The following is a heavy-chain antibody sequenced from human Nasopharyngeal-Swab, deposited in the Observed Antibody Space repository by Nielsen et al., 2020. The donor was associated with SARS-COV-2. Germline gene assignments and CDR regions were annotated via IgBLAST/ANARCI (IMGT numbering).Heavy chain of an antibody. CDR3: ARVVAAHRSAFDI. CDR1: GFTFSDYY. Sequence: GESLKISCAASGFTFSDYYMSWIRQAPGKGLEWVSYISSSSSYTNYADSVKGRFTISRDNAKNSLYLQMNSLRAEDPAVYYCARVVAAHRSAFDIWGQGTMVTVSS. CDR2: ISSSSSYT. D-gene: IGHD6-6*01. J-gene: IGHJ3*02. V-gene: IGHV3-11*05.